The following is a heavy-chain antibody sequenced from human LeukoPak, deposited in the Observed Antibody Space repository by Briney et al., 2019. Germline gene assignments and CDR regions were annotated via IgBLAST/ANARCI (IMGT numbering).Heavy chain of an antibody. V-gene: IGHV4-4*07. CDR3: ARGVGSFGDDPRDALDI. D-gene: IGHD4-17*01. CDR1: GGSISSYY. J-gene: IGHJ3*02. CDR2: IHSTGST. Sequence: SETLSLTCTVSGGSISSYYWSWIRQPAGKGLEWMGRIHSTGSTNYHPSLKSRVTMSVDTSKKQSSLKLTSVTAADTAVYFCARGVGSFGDDPRDALDIWGQGTMVTVSS.